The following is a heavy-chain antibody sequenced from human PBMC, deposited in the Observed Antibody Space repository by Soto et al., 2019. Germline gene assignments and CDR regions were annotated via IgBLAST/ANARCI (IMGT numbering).Heavy chain of an antibody. CDR2: IHYSGST. J-gene: IGHJ5*02. V-gene: IGHV4-59*08. CDR3: ARHLTGLDT. CDR1: GGSISSFY. Sequence: QVQLQESGPGLVKPSETLSLTCTVSGGSISSFYWSWIRQPPGKGLEYIGYIHYSGSTNYSPSLKSRVTISLDTSKNHFSLKLTSVTPADTAVYYWARHLTGLDTWGQGTLVTVSS.